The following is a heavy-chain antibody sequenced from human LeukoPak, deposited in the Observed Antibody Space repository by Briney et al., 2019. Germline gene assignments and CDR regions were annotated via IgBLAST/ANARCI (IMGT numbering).Heavy chain of an antibody. V-gene: IGHV3-21*01. CDR1: GFTFSSYS. CDR3: ARGPRGTISPVVFDY. Sequence: PGGSLRLSCAASGFTFSSYSMNWVRQAPGKGLEWVSSISSSRSYIYYGDSVKGRFTISRDNAKNSLYLQMNSLRAEDTAVYYCARGPRGTISPVVFDYWGQGTLVTVSS. D-gene: IGHD3-9*01. CDR2: ISSSRSYI. J-gene: IGHJ4*02.